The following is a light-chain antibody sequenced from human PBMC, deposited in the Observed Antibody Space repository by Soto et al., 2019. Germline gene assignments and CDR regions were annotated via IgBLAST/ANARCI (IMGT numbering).Light chain of an antibody. CDR3: QQYNSWLWT. CDR2: GAS. J-gene: IGKJ1*01. V-gene: IGKV3-15*01. Sequence: EIVMTQSPATLSVSPGEGATLSCRASQSVSRKLAWYQQKPGQAPRLLIYGASTRATGIPARFSGSGSGTEFTLIISSVQSEDSAVYYCQQYNSWLWTFGQGTKVEIK. CDR1: QSVSRK.